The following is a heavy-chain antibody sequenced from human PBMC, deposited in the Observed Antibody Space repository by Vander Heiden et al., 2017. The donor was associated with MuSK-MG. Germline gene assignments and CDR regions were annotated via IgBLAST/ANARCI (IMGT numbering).Heavy chain of an antibody. J-gene: IGHJ4*02. CDR1: GFTFDDYA. CDR2: ISWDGGST. Sequence: EVQLVESGGVVVQPGGSLRLSCAASGFTFDDYAMHWVRQAPGKGLEWVSLISWDGGSTYYADSVKGRFTISRDNSKNSLYLQMNSLRAEDTALYYCAKDLYYYGSGSSGIDYWGQGTLVTVSS. D-gene: IGHD3-10*01. V-gene: IGHV3-43D*04. CDR3: AKDLYYYGSGSSGIDY.